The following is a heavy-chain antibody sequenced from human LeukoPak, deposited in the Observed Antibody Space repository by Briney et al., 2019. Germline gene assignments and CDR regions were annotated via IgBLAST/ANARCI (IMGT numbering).Heavy chain of an antibody. D-gene: IGHD3-3*01. CDR3: ARAHYDFWSGEYYYGMDV. CDR1: GGSFSGYY. V-gene: IGHV4-34*01. J-gene: IGHJ6*02. CDR2: INHSGST. Sequence: PSETLSLTCAVYGGSFSGYYWSWIRQPPGKGLEWIGEINHSGSTNYNPSLKSRVTISVDTSKNQFSLKLSSVTAADTAVYYCARAHYDFWSGEYYYGMDVWGQGTTVTVSS.